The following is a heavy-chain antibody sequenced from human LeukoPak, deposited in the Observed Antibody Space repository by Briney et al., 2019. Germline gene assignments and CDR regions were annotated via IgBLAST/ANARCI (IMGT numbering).Heavy chain of an antibody. J-gene: IGHJ1*01. CDR3: ASSGIGYYDSSGYYAEYFQH. V-gene: IGHV3-11*04. Sequence: GGSLRLSRAASGFTFSDYYMSWIRQAPGKGLEWVSYISSSGSTIYYADSVKGRFTISRDNAKNTLYLQMNSLRAEDTAVYYCASSGIGYYDSSGYYAEYFQHWGQGTLVTVSS. CDR1: GFTFSDYY. CDR2: ISSSGSTI. D-gene: IGHD3-22*01.